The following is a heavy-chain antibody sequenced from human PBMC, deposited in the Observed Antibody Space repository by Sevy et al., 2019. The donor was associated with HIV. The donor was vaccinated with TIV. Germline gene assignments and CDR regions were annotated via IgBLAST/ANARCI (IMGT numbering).Heavy chain of an antibody. Sequence: GGSLRLSCSASGFTFSNYAMHWVRQAPGKGLEWVGVIYYDGSNKYYADSVKGRFTISRDNGNNTLYLQMNRLGAEDTAVYYWAEDYRVLLITTIDYWGQGTLVTVSS. CDR1: GFTFSNYA. CDR2: IYYDGSNK. D-gene: IGHD3-22*01. CDR3: AEDYRVLLITTIDY. J-gene: IGHJ4*02. V-gene: IGHV3-30*18.